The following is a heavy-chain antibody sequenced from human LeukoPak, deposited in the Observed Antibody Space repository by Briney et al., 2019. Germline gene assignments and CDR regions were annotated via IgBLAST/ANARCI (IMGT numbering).Heavy chain of an antibody. V-gene: IGHV1-69*04. J-gene: IGHJ3*02. CDR2: IIPILGIA. CDR1: GGTFSSYA. D-gene: IGHD3-22*01. CDR3: ARGRASYYYDSSGYDAFDI. Sequence: SVKVSCKASGGTFSSYAISWVRQAPGQGLEWRGRIIPILGIANYAQKFQGRVTITADKSTSTAYMELSSLRSEDTAVYYCARGRASYYYDSSGYDAFDIWGQGTMVTVSS.